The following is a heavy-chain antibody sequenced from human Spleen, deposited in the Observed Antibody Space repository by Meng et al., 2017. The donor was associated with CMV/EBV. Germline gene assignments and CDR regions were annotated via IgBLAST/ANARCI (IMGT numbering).Heavy chain of an antibody. CDR3: ARGGGYCSSTSCYSWFDP. Sequence: SETLSLTCAVYGGSFSGYYWSWIRQPPGKGLEWIGEINHSGSTNYNPSLKSRVTISVDTSKNQFSLKLSSVTAADTAVYYCARGGGYCSSTSCYSWFDPWGQGTLVTVSS. CDR2: INHSGST. CDR1: GGSFSGYY. J-gene: IGHJ5*02. V-gene: IGHV4-34*01. D-gene: IGHD2-2*02.